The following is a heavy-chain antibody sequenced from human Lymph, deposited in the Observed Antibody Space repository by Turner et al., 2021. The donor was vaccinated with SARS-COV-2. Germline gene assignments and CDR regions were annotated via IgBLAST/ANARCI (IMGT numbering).Heavy chain of an antibody. CDR2: IYIGGTT. V-gene: IGHV3-53*02. CDR3: ARDLGPLAFDI. Sequence: EVQLVETGGGLIQPGGSLRLSCAASGFTVSSNYMSWVRQAPGKGLEWVSVIYIGGTTYYADSVKGLFTISRDNSKNTLYLQMNSLRAEDTAVYYCARDLGPLAFDIWGQGTMVTVSS. J-gene: IGHJ3*02. CDR1: GFTVSSNY.